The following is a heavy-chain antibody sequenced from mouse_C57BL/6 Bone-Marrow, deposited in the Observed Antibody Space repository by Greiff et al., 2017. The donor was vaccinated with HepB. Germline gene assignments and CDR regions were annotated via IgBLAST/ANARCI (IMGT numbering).Heavy chain of an antibody. D-gene: IGHD3-2*02. CDR1: GYTFTSYW. J-gene: IGHJ3*01. CDR2: IDPSDSYT. Sequence: VQLQQPGAELVKPGASVKLSCKASGYTFTSYWMQWVKQRHGQGLEWIGEIDPSDSYTNYNQKFKGKATLTVDTSSSTAYMQLSSLTSEDSAVYYCARESSSGYVGFAYWGQGTLVTVSA. V-gene: IGHV1-50*01. CDR3: ARESSSGYVGFAY.